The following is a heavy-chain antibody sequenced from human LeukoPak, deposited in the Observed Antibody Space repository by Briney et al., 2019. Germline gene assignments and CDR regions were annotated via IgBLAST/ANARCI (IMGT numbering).Heavy chain of an antibody. CDR2: ISSSSSYI. D-gene: IGHD6-19*01. CDR1: GFTFSSYS. V-gene: IGHV3-21*01. Sequence: GGSLRLSCAASGFTFSSYSMNWVRQAPGKGREWVSSISSSSSYIYYADSVKGRFTISRDNAKNSLYLQMNSLRAEDTAVYYCARGHSSGWSSFDCWGQGTLVTVSS. J-gene: IGHJ4*02. CDR3: ARGHSSGWSSFDC.